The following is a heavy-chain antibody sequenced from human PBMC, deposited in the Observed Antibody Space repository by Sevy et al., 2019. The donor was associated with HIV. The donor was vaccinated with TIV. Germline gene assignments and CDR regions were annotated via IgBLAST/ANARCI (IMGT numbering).Heavy chain of an antibody. V-gene: IGHV4-59*01. CDR3: ARARGYCSSTSCYTFLFTGPSWFDP. D-gene: IGHD2-2*02. J-gene: IGHJ5*02. CDR2: IYYSGST. CDR1: GGSISSYY. Sequence: SETLSLTCTVSGGSISSYYWSWIRQPPGKGLEWIGYIYYSGSTNYNPSLKSRVTISVDTSKNQCSLKLSAVTAADTAVYYCARARGYCSSTSCYTFLFTGPSWFDPWGQGTLVTVSS.